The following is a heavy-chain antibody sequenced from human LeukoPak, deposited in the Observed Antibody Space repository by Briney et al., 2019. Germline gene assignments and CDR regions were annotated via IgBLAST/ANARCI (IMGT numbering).Heavy chain of an antibody. CDR3: ATDSHYAFDF. V-gene: IGHV3-48*02. CDR1: GFTFSSYP. D-gene: IGHD4-17*01. J-gene: IGHJ4*02. CDR2: VRPGDSAR. Sequence: GGSLRLSCAAFGFTFSSYPMNWVRQAPGKGLEWVSNVRPGDSARSYADSVRGRFTISRDGAKNSLYLQMNSLRDEDTAVYYCATDSHYAFDFWGLGTLVTVSS.